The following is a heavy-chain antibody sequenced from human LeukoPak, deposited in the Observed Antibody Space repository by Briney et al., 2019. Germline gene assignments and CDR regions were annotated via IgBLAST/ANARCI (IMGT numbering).Heavy chain of an antibody. V-gene: IGHV3-7*01. CDR3: AREPQPVATSWYLDY. D-gene: IGHD2-2*01. CDR2: IKQDGGEK. J-gene: IGHJ4*01. Sequence: GGSLRLSCAASGFTFSSYWMTWVRQAPGKGLEWVANIKQDGGEKYYVDSVKGRFTISRDNAKNSLYLQMNSLRSEDTAVYYCAREPQPVATSWYLDYWGHGTQVTVSS. CDR1: GFTFSSYW.